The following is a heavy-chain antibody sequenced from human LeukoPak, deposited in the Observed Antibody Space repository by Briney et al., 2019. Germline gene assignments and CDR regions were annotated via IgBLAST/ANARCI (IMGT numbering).Heavy chain of an antibody. D-gene: IGHD2-21*02. CDR3: ARVVTEAYLFYYMDV. J-gene: IGHJ6*03. CDR1: GFTFSSYS. V-gene: IGHV3-21*01. CDR2: ISSRSSYI. Sequence: GGSLRLSCAASGFTFSSYSMNWVRQAPGKGLEWVSSISSRSSYIYYADSVKGRFTISRDNAKNSLYLQMNSLGAVDTAVYYCARVVTEAYLFYYMDVWGKGTTVTVSS.